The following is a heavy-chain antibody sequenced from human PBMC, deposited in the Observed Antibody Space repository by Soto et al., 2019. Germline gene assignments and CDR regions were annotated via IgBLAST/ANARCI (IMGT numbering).Heavy chain of an antibody. D-gene: IGHD2-2*03. J-gene: IGHJ6*02. Sequence: QLQLQESGPGLVKPSETLSLTCTVSGGSVSSNSYSWGWVRQSPGKGLEWIGTIYSNDNTHYNPSLVSRVTIYVDTSKNEFSLRLNSVTAADTAVYYCARLNGYCVSTKCRGYYGMDVWGQGTTVTVAS. CDR3: ARLNGYCVSTKCRGYYGMDV. V-gene: IGHV4-39*01. CDR1: GGSVSSNSYS. CDR2: IYSNDNT.